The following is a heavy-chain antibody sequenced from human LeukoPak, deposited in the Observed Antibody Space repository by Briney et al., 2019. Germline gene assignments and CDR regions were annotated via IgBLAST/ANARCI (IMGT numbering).Heavy chain of an antibody. CDR3: ANFDDYYDSRSLDY. J-gene: IGHJ4*02. CDR1: GFTFSSYA. D-gene: IGHD3-22*01. Sequence: HPWGSLRLSCAASGFTFSSYAMSWVRQAPGKGLEWVSAISGSGGSTYYADSVKGRFTISRDNSKNTLYLQMNSLRAEDTAVYYCANFDDYYDSRSLDYWGQGTLVTVSS. CDR2: ISGSGGST. V-gene: IGHV3-23*01.